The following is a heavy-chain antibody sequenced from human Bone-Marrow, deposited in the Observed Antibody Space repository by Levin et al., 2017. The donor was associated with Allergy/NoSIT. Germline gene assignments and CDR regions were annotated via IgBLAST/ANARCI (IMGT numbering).Heavy chain of an antibody. CDR1: GSSFSNYG. V-gene: IGHV3-23*01. CDR3: ARDSSSTI. D-gene: IGHD2-2*01. CDR2: ISVSATNT. Sequence: GGSLRLSCAASGSSFSNYGMSWVRQAPGKGLEWVSAISVSATNTYYAASVKGRFTISRDDSKNMLYLQMNSLRVDDTAIYYCARDSSSTIWGQGTRVTVSS. J-gene: IGHJ4*02.